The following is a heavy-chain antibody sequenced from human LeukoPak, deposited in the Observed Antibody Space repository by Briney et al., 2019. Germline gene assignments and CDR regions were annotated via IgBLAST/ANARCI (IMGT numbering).Heavy chain of an antibody. Sequence: ASVKVSCKASGYTFTSYGISWVRQAPGQGLEWMGWISAYNGNTNYAQKLQGRVTMTTDTSTSTAYMELRSLRSDDTAVYYCARFLRDYYGPGPAQTIDYWGQGTLVTVSS. CDR2: ISAYNGNT. CDR3: ARFLRDYYGPGPAQTIDY. D-gene: IGHD3-10*01. V-gene: IGHV1-18*01. CDR1: GYTFTSYG. J-gene: IGHJ4*02.